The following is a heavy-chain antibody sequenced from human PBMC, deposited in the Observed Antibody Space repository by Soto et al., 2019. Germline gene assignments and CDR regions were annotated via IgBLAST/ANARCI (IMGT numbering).Heavy chain of an antibody. CDR1: GGSISSYF. J-gene: IGHJ4*02. CDR2: IHYTGGT. V-gene: IGHV4-59*01. D-gene: IGHD6-6*01. CDR3: ASESSSAFLDY. Sequence: QVQLQESGPGLVKPSETLSLTCSVSGGSISSYFWSWIRQPPGKGLEWIGNIHYTGGTKYNPSLESRVTISVDTPTNHCSLKLSFLTAADTAVYYCASESSSAFLDYWGQGALVTVSS.